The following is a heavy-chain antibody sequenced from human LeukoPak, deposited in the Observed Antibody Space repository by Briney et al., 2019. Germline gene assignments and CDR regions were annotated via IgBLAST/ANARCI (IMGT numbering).Heavy chain of an antibody. CDR3: ATDETGYYPRLRL. V-gene: IGHV1-58*01. CDR1: GLTFSNSA. Sequence: ASVTVSCKASGLTFSNSAVQWVRQARGQHLEWIGWIVGGSGNAHHAQKFQERVTFTRDMSTSTAYMELTSLRSEDTAVYYCATDETGYYPRLRLWGQGTLVTVSS. D-gene: IGHD3-9*01. CDR2: IVGGSGNA. J-gene: IGHJ4*02.